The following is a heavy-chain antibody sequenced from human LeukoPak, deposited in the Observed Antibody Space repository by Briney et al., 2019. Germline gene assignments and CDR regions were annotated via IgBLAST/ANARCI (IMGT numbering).Heavy chain of an antibody. CDR3: AKDRGDIVTAAPYYFDY. J-gene: IGHJ4*02. Sequence: GGSLRLSCAASGFSFSSYAMSWVRQAPGKGLQWVSSIGGSGGSTYSADSVKGRFTISRDNSKNTLFLQMNTLRAEDTAVYYCAKDRGDIVTAAPYYFDYWGQGTLVTVSS. D-gene: IGHD2-2*01. V-gene: IGHV3-23*01. CDR1: GFSFSSYA. CDR2: IGGSGGST.